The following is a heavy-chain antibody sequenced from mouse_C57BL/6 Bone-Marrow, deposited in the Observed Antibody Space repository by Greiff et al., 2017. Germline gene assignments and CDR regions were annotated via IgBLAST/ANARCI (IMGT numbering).Heavy chain of an antibody. Sequence: EVMLVESGAELVRPGASVKLSCTASGFNIKDDYMHWVKQRPEQGLEWIGWIDPENGDTEYASKFQGKATITADTSSNTAYLQLSRLTSEDTAVYYCTPPWGFDVWGTGTTVTVSS. CDR3: TPPWGFDV. V-gene: IGHV14-4*01. CDR2: IDPENGDT. CDR1: GFNIKDDY. J-gene: IGHJ1*03.